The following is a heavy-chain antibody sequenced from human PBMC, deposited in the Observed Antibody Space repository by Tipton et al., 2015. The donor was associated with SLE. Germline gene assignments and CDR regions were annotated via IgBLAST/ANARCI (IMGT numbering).Heavy chain of an antibody. J-gene: IGHJ6*02. CDR2: IRFDGSHA. D-gene: IGHD3-10*01. V-gene: IGHV3-30*02. CDR3: ARDDGYYGSGSYSKNYYYYYGLDV. Sequence: GSLRLSCAASGFSFSNYGIHWVRQAPGKGLEWVAFIRFDGSHAYYQDSVKGRFTISRDNSKNMLYLKMNSLRAEDTAMYYCARDDGYYGSGSYSKNYYYYYGLDVWGQGTTVTVSS. CDR1: GFSFSNYG.